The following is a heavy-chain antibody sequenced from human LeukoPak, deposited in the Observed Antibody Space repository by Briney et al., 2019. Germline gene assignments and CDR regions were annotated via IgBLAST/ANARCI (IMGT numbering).Heavy chain of an antibody. CDR2: IHHSGST. V-gene: IGHV4-38-2*02. Sequence: SETLSLTCTVFGYSTTSGYFWGWIRQPPGKGLEWIGSIHHSGSTYYNPSLKSRITISIDTSKNQFSLKLSSVTAADTAVYYCAREMDYYDSSGYDAFDIWGQGTMVTVS. CDR1: GYSTTSGYF. J-gene: IGHJ3*02. CDR3: AREMDYYDSSGYDAFDI. D-gene: IGHD3-22*01.